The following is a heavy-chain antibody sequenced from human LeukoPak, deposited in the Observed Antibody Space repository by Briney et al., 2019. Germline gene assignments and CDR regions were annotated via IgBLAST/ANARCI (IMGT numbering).Heavy chain of an antibody. Sequence: GGSLRLSCAASGFTFSSYGMSWVRQAPGKGLEWVSAISGSGGSTYYADSVKGRFTISRDNSDDTLFLQMNSLRVEDTAVYYCARGYYDFWNGFSLYYFDLWGQGTRVTVSS. CDR3: ARGYYDFWNGFSLYYFDL. CDR2: ISGSGGST. V-gene: IGHV3-23*01. D-gene: IGHD3-3*01. J-gene: IGHJ4*03. CDR1: GFTFSSYG.